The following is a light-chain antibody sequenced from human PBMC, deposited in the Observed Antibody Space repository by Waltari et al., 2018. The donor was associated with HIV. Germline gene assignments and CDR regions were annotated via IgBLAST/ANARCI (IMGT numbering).Light chain of an antibody. CDR2: RDM. V-gene: IGLV3-27*01. CDR3: YSEPRNGGV. J-gene: IGLJ3*02. CDR1: VLAATF. Sequence: SVQLTQPSSVSVSPGQTATIFCSGDVLAATFGRWLQQKPGQAPLLLIYRDMERPSGITDRFSASKSGTTFTLSIIEAQTDDEAAYYCYSEPRNGGVFGGGTQLTVL.